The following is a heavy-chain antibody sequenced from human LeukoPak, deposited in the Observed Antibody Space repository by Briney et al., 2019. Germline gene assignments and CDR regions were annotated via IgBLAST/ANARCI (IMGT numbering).Heavy chain of an antibody. CDR2: ISRSSSTI. D-gene: IGHD7-27*01. J-gene: IGHJ4*02. Sequence: PGGSLRLSCAASEFTFSSYSMNWVRQAPGKGLEWVSYISRSSSTIYYADSVTGRFTISRDNAKNSLYLQMNSLRAEDTGVYYCARGSWGSHFDFWGQGTLVTVSS. CDR3: ARGSWGSHFDF. CDR1: EFTFSSYS. V-gene: IGHV3-48*01.